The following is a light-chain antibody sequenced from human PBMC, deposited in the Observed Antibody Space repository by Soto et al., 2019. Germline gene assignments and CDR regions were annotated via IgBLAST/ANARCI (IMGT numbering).Light chain of an antibody. J-gene: IGLJ2*01. CDR1: RSDVGGYNY. CDR3: FSSSTSRARI. Sequence: QSALTQPASVSGSPGQSITISCTGTRSDVGGYNYVSWYKQRPGKAPKLVIYDVSHRPSGVSNRFFGSKSANTASLIISGLQAEDEADYYCFSSSTSRARIFGGGTKVTVL. V-gene: IGLV2-14*01. CDR2: DVS.